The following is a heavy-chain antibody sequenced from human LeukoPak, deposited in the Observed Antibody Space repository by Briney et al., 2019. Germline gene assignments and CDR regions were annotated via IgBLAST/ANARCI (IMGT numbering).Heavy chain of an antibody. CDR3: ARINSGTYWGDAFDI. V-gene: IGHV3-21*01. CDR1: GFTFNSYS. J-gene: IGHJ3*02. D-gene: IGHD1-26*01. CDR2: ISSSSTYI. Sequence: GGSLRLSCAASGFTFNSYSMNWVRQAPGKGLEWVSSISSSSTYIYYADSVKGRFTISRDNAKNSLYLQMNSLRAEDTAVYYCARINSGTYWGDAFDIWGQGTMVTVSS.